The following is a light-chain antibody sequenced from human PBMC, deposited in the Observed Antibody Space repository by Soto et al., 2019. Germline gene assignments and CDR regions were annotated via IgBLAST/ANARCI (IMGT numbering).Light chain of an antibody. CDR2: GAS. J-gene: IGKJ2*01. Sequence: EIVLTQSPGTLSLSPGERATLSCRASQRVSSNYLAWYQQKPGQAPRLLIYGASTRASDIPDRFSGSGSGTDFTLTISILEPEDFAMYYCQQYGSSPPYTFGQGTKLEIK. V-gene: IGKV3-20*01. CDR3: QQYGSSPPYT. CDR1: QRVSSNY.